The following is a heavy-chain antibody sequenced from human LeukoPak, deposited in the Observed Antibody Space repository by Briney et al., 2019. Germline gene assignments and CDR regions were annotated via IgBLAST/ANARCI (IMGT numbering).Heavy chain of an antibody. CDR2: IIPILGTA. J-gene: IGHJ4*02. CDR1: GGTFSSYA. D-gene: IGHD6-13*01. V-gene: IGHV1-69*04. Sequence: GSSVKVSCKASGGTFSSYAISWVRQAPGQGLEWMGRIIPILGTANYAQKFQGRVTITADKSTSTAYMELSSLRSEDTAVYYCARAAAGTERGDYWGQGTLVTVSS. CDR3: ARAAAGTERGDY.